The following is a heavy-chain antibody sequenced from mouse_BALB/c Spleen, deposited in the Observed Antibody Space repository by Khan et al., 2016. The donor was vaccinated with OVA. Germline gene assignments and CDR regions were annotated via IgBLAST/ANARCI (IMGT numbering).Heavy chain of an antibody. CDR2: ISCYNGAT. J-gene: IGHJ3*01. Sequence: LVKTWASVKISCKASGYSFTGYYMHWVKQSHGKSLEWIGYISCYNGATSYNQKFKGKATFTVDTSSSTAYMQFNSLTSEDSAVYYCARVDYYGSSSFAYWGQGTLVTVSA. CDR3: ARVDYYGSSSFAY. CDR1: GYSFTGYY. D-gene: IGHD1-1*01. V-gene: IGHV1S34*01.